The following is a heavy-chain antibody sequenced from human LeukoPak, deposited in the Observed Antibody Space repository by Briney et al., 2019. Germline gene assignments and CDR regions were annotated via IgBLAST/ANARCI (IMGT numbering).Heavy chain of an antibody. CDR1: GNTLTELS. Sequence: GSVTVSCKVSGNTLTELSMHWVRQAPGKGLEWVGGFCPEDGETIYAQQFQGRVTMTEDRSTDTAYMELSSLRSEDTAVYYCAVWELLRLGRSNWFDPWGQGTLVTVSS. D-gene: IGHD1-26*01. J-gene: IGHJ5*02. V-gene: IGHV1-24*01. CDR2: FCPEDGET. CDR3: AVWELLRLGRSNWFDP.